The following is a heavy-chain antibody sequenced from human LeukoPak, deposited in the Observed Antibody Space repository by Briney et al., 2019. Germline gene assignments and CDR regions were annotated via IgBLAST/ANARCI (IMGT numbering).Heavy chain of an antibody. V-gene: IGHV1-8*03. CDR1: GYTFTSYD. Sequence: ASVKVSCTASGYTFTSYDINWVRQATGQGLEWMGWMNPNSGNTGYAQKFQGRVTITRNTSISTAYMELSSLRSEDTAVYYCARGSPDSSGYLIDYWGQGTLVTVSS. D-gene: IGHD3-22*01. J-gene: IGHJ4*02. CDR3: ARGSPDSSGYLIDY. CDR2: MNPNSGNT.